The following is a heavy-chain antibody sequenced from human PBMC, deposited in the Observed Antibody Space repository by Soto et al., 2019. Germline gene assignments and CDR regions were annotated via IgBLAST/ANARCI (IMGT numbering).Heavy chain of an antibody. D-gene: IGHD7-27*01. CDR2: ISASGVGT. V-gene: IGHV3-23*01. CDR3: GNLGSY. CDR1: GFTFSTYV. J-gene: IGHJ4*02. Sequence: EVQLLESGGGSVQPGESLRLSCVASGFTFSTYVMSWVRQAPGKGLEWVSGISASGVGTYYADSVKGRFTISRDNSQSTLWLQMNSLRSEDTAVYYCGNLGSYWGQGILVTVSS.